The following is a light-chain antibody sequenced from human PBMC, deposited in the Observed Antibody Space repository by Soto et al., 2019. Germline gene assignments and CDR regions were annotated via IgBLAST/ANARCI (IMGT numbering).Light chain of an antibody. V-gene: IGKV1-27*01. CDR2: AAY. CDR1: QDISTY. J-gene: IGKJ4*01. Sequence: DIQMTQAPSSLSASVGDRVTITCRARQDISTYLAWYQQKPGKVPKLLISAAYTLQSGVPPRFSGSGSGTDSTLTISSLQPEDVANYYCQKYDNAPLTFGGGTKVEIK. CDR3: QKYDNAPLT.